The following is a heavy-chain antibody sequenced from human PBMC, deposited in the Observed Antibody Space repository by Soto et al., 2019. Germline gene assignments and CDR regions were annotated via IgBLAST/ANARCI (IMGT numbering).Heavy chain of an antibody. CDR1: GYTFTSDG. D-gene: IGHD3-3*01. Sequence: ASVKVSCKASGYTFTSDGISWVRQAPGQGLGWMGWISAYNGNTNYAQKLQGGVTMTTDTSTSTAYMELRSLRSDDTAVYYCAPDGLGYPYSDFRSRYDYYHGKDVWGQGTTVTDS. CDR3: APDGLGYPYSDFRSRYDYYHGKDV. V-gene: IGHV1-18*04. CDR2: ISAYNGNT. J-gene: IGHJ6*02.